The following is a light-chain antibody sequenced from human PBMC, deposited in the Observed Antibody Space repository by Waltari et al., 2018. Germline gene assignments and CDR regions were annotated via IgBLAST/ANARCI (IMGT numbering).Light chain of an antibody. CDR3: QQSHLTPT. V-gene: IGKV1-39*01. CDR1: QPILNF. CDR2: PPS. J-gene: IGKJ4*01. Sequence: DIKMTQSPPSLSASVGDTVTVSCRACQPILNFLNWYPQKPGKAPKHRVYPPSPLQSGVPTRFTGSGDGTDFALTLTALTPEEFATYYCQQSHLTPTFAGGTKVQI.